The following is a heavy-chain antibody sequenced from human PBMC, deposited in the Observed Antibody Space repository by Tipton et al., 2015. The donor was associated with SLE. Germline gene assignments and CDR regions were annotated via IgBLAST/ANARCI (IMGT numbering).Heavy chain of an antibody. J-gene: IGHJ4*02. CDR1: GFTFSSYA. CDR3: ASQTVPDY. CDR2: ISSSSSTI. Sequence: SLRLSCAASGFTFSSYAIHWVRQAPGKGLEWVSYISSSSSTIYYADSVKGRFTISRDNAKNSLYLQMNSLRAEDTAVYYCASQTVPDYWGQGTLVTVSS. V-gene: IGHV3-48*01. D-gene: IGHD3-10*01.